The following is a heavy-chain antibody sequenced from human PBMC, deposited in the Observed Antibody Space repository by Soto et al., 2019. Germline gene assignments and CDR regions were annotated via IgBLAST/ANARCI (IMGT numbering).Heavy chain of an antibody. CDR2: FSYSGST. V-gene: IGHV4-61*01. J-gene: IGHJ4*02. CDR1: GASVSSGNCY. Sequence: QVQLQESGPGLVKPSETLSLTCTVSGASVSSGNCYWSWIRQPPGKGLEFIGYFSYSGSTNYKPSLKSRVTISIDTSKNQFSLKLSSVTAADTDVYYCARGSGSYYAYWGQGTLVTVSS. CDR3: ARGSGSYYAY. D-gene: IGHD1-26*01.